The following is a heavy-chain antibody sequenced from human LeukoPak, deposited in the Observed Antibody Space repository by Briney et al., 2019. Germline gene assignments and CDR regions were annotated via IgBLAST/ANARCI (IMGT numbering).Heavy chain of an antibody. V-gene: IGHV3-48*03. CDR2: ISSSGSTI. CDR1: GFTLSSYE. CDR3: AELVITMIGGV. D-gene: IGHD3-10*02. Sequence: GGSLRLSCTASGFTLSSYEMNWVRQAPGKGLEWVSYISSSGSTIYYADSVKGRFTISRDNAKNTLYLQMNTLRAEDTAVYYCAELVITMIGGVWGKETTVTISS. J-gene: IGHJ6*04.